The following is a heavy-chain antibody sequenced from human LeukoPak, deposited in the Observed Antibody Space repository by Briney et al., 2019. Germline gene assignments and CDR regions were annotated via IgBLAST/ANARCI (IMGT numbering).Heavy chain of an antibody. V-gene: IGHV3-30*03. CDR3: ASIPYYDSSGYYYVTYGMDV. CDR1: GFTFSSYG. D-gene: IGHD3-22*01. CDR2: ISYDGSNK. J-gene: IGHJ6*02. Sequence: FLRXSCAASGFTFSSYGMHWVRQAPGRGLEWVAVISYDGSNKYYADSVKGRFTISRDNSKNTLYLQMNSLRAEDTAVYYCASIPYYDSSGYYYVTYGMDVWGQGTTVTVSS.